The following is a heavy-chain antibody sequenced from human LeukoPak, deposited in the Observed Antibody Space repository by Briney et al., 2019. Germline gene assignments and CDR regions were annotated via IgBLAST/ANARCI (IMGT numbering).Heavy chain of an antibody. D-gene: IGHD2-15*01. CDR1: GGSISSYY. Sequence: SSETLSLTCPVSGGSISSYYWSWIRQPPGKGLEWIGYIYYSGNTDSNPSLKSRVTISVDTSKNQFSLKLSSVTAADTAVYYCARTYCSGGSCHFDYWGQGTLVTVSS. V-gene: IGHV4-59*08. J-gene: IGHJ4*02. CDR3: ARTYCSGGSCHFDY. CDR2: IYYSGNT.